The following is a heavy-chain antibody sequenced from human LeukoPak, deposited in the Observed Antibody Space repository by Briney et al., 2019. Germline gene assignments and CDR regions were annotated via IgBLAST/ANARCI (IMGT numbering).Heavy chain of an antibody. CDR2: IYYSGST. CDR3: AREQLGAPDY. J-gene: IGHJ4*02. CDR1: GGSVSSGSYY. V-gene: IGHV4-61*01. D-gene: IGHD1-26*01. Sequence: KTSETLSLTCTVSGGSVSSGSYYWSWIRQPPGKGLEWIGYIYYSGSTNYNPSLKSRVTISVDTSKNQFSLKLSSVTAADTAVYYCAREQLGAPDYWGQGTLVTASS.